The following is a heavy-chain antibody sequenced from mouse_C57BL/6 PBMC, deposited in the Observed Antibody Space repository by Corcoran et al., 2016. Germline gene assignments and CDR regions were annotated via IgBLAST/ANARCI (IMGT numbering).Heavy chain of an antibody. V-gene: IGHV1-26*01. CDR3: ARDYYGNFFDY. Sequence: EVQLQQSGPELVKPGASVKISCKASGYTFTDYYMNWVKQSHGKSLEWIGDINPNNGGTSYNQKFKGKATLTLDKSSITAYMELRSLTSEDSAVYYCARDYYGNFFDYWGQGTTLTVSS. CDR2: INPNNGGT. D-gene: IGHD2-1*01. CDR1: GYTFTDYY. J-gene: IGHJ2*01.